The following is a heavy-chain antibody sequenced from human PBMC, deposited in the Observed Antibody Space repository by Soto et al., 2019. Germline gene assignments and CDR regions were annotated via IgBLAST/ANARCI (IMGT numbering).Heavy chain of an antibody. CDR2: IYSGGST. CDR3: ARAHSSGWPFDY. CDR1: GFTVSSNY. Sequence: GGSLRLSCAASGFTVSSNYMSWVRQAPGKGLEWVSVIYSGGSTYDADSVKGRFTISRDNSKNTLYLQMNSLRAEDTAVYYCARAHSSGWPFDYWGQGTLVTVSS. V-gene: IGHV3-53*01. J-gene: IGHJ4*02. D-gene: IGHD6-19*01.